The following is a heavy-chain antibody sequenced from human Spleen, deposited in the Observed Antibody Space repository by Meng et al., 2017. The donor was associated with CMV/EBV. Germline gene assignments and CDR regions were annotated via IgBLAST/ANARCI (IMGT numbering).Heavy chain of an antibody. CDR1: GFTFSSYE. V-gene: IGHV3-48*03. D-gene: IGHD2-2*01. J-gene: IGHJ6*02. CDR2: ISSSGSTI. CDR3: ARDIVVVPAATRYYYYYYGMDV. Sequence: GGSLRLSCAASGFTFSSYEMNWVRQAPGKGLEWVSYISSSGSTIYYADSVKGRFTISRDNAKNSLYLQMNSLRAEDTAVYYCARDIVVVPAATRYYYYYYGMDVWGQGTTVTVSS.